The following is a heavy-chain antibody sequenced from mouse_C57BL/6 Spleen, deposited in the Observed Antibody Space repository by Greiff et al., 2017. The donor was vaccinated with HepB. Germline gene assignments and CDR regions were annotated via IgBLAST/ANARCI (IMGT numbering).Heavy chain of an antibody. D-gene: IGHD1-1*01. Sequence: QVQLQQSGPELVKPGASVKISCKASGYSFTSYYIHWVKQRPGQGLEWIGWIYPGSGNTKYNEKFKGKATLTADTSSSTAYMQLSSLTSEDSAVYYCARSDYGSSWYFDVWGTGTTVTVSS. CDR1: GYSFTSYY. V-gene: IGHV1-66*01. CDR2: IYPGSGNT. CDR3: ARSDYGSSWYFDV. J-gene: IGHJ1*03.